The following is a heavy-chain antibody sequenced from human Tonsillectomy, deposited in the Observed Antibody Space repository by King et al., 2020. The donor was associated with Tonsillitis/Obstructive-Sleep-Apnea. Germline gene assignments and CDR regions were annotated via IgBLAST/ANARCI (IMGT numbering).Heavy chain of an antibody. CDR2: ISSSSSYT. Sequence: VQLVESGGGLVKPGGSLRLSCAASGFTFSDYYMSWIRQAPGKGLEWVSYISSSSSYTNYADSVKGRFTISRDNAKNSLYLQMNSLRAEDTGVYYCARVEVGVCSGGSCYSSNYYYYYMDVWGKGTTVTVSS. CDR1: GFTFSDYY. D-gene: IGHD2-15*01. CDR3: ARVEVGVCSGGSCYSSNYYYYYMDV. V-gene: IGHV3-11*05. J-gene: IGHJ6*03.